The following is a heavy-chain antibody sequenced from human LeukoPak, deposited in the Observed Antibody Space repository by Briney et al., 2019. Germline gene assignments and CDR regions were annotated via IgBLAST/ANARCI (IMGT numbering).Heavy chain of an antibody. CDR3: ARGGPRWLQLGECYY. CDR2: INHSGST. CDR1: GGSFSGYY. V-gene: IGHV4-34*01. J-gene: IGHJ4*02. D-gene: IGHD5-24*01. Sequence: SETLSLTCAVYGGSFSGYYWSWIRQPPGKGLEWIGEINHSGSTNYNPSLKSRVTISVDTSENQFSLKLSSVTAADTAVYYCARGGPRWLQLGECYYWGQGTLVTVSS.